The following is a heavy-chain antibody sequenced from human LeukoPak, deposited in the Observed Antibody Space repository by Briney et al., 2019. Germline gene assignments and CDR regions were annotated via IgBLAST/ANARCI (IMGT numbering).Heavy chain of an antibody. J-gene: IGHJ4*02. CDR1: GGTFSSYA. V-gene: IGHV1-69*13. Sequence: ASVKVSCKASGGTFSSYAISWVRQAPGQGLEWMGGIIPIFGTANYAQKFQGRVTITADESTSTAYMELSSLRSEDTAVYYCASPPPYGSGSYFFPFDYWGQGTLVTVSS. D-gene: IGHD3-10*01. CDR2: IIPIFGTA. CDR3: ASPPPYGSGSYFFPFDY.